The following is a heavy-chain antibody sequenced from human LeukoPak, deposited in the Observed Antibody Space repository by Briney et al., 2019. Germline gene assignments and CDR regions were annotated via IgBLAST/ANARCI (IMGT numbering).Heavy chain of an antibody. D-gene: IGHD5-24*01. CDR3: ARDYKYAFDN. CDR2: IGISSGNT. V-gene: IGHV3-11*06. J-gene: IGHJ4*02. CDR1: GFTFSDYS. Sequence: GGSLRLSCAASGFTFSDYSMSWVRQAPGKGLEWISYIGISSGNTKCADSVKGRFTISGDKAKNSLYLQMNSLRVEDTAVYYCARDYKYAFDNWGQGTLVTVSS.